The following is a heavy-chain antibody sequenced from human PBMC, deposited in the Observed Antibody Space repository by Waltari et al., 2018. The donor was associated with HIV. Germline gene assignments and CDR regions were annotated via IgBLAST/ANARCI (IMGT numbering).Heavy chain of an antibody. J-gene: IGHJ6*02. Sequence: QVQLVQSGAEVKKPGASVRVSCTASASTFPDFYIHWGRQSPGQGLKWMELINPKSSARSYARKCQSSGTMTEDTSTSTVYTKMKSLTSDDTAKYYCTRDLVARLIVCACSFHRMDVGGQGTTVTFSS. V-gene: IGHV1-2*06. CDR2: INPKSSAR. CDR3: TRDLVARLIVCACSFHRMDV. CDR1: ASTFPDFY. D-gene: IGHD2-15*01.